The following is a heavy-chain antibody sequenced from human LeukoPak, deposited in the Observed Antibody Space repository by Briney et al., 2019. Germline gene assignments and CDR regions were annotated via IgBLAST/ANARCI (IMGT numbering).Heavy chain of an antibody. Sequence: GGSLRLSCAASGFTFDNYRMSWVRQAPGKGLEWVSTVNADGGNTYYADTVRGRFTISRDNSKSTLILQMNSLRVEDTALYYCTKRVKYGGTWDHFADWGQGTLVTVSS. V-gene: IGHV3-23*01. CDR1: GFTFDNYR. CDR2: VNADGGNT. CDR3: TKRVKYGGTWDHFAD. D-gene: IGHD1-26*01. J-gene: IGHJ4*02.